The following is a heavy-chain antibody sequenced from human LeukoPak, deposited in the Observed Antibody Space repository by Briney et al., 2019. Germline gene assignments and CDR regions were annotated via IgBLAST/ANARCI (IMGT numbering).Heavy chain of an antibody. Sequence: GGSLRLSCAASGFTFSSYAMSWVRQAPGKGLEWVALISEDGSNKQYADSVKGRFTISRDNSENTLYLQMNSLRGEDTAVYLCAKDLMALPGLDYFDYWGQGTLVTVSS. J-gene: IGHJ4*02. CDR3: AKDLMALPGLDYFDY. CDR1: GFTFSSYA. V-gene: IGHV3-30*18. CDR2: ISEDGSNK. D-gene: IGHD1-7*01.